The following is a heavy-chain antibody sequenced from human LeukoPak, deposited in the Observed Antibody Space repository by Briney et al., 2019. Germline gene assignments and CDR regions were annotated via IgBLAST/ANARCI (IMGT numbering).Heavy chain of an antibody. Sequence: PGGSLRLSCAASGFTFSSYGMHWVRQAPGKGLEWVAFIRYDGSNEYYADSVKGRFTISRDNSKNTLYLQMNSLRAEDTAVYYCAKDQQWLATGEDPIDYWGQGTLVTVSS. J-gene: IGHJ4*02. CDR2: IRYDGSNE. CDR3: AKDQQWLATGEDPIDY. CDR1: GFTFSSYG. D-gene: IGHD6-19*01. V-gene: IGHV3-30*02.